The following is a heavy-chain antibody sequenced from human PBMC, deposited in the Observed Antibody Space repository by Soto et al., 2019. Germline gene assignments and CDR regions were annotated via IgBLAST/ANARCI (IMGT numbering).Heavy chain of an antibody. Sequence: HVQLQESGPGPVTPSQTLSLSCTVSGVSITSGSYYLTWVRQSPGKGLEWIGYRYYSGNTYYNPSLNGRATLSVDTSNNQFSLKLTAVTAADTAVYYCARGGYDTSGQTFIGWGPDCWGQGTLVTVSS. CDR2: RYYSGNT. CDR1: GVSITSGSYY. J-gene: IGHJ4*02. CDR3: ARGGYDTSGQTFIGWGPDC. V-gene: IGHV4-30-4*01. D-gene: IGHD3-22*01.